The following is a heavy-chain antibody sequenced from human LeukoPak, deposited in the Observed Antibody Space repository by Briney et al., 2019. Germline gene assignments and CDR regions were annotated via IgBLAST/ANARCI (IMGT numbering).Heavy chain of an antibody. CDR2: ISGSGGST. CDR1: GSTFGSYA. D-gene: IGHD3-10*01. J-gene: IGHJ4*02. CDR3: AKASYYGSGSYYNVAPYFDY. V-gene: IGHV3-23*01. Sequence: GGSLRLSCAASGSTFGSYARSWVPRAPGRGREWGSAISGSGGSTYYADSVKGRFTISRDNSKNTLYLQMNSLRAEDTAVYYCAKASYYGSGSYYNVAPYFDYWGQGTLVTVSS.